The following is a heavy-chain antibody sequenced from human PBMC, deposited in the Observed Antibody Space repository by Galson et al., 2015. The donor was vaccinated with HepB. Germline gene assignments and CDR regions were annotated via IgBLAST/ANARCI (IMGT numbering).Heavy chain of an antibody. CDR3: AKDRAVAGRISPFDY. CDR2: ISGSGGST. V-gene: IGHV3-23*01. J-gene: IGHJ4*02. Sequence: SLRLSCAASGFTFSSYAMSWVRQAPGKGLEWVSAISGSGGSTYYADSVKGRFTISRDNSKNTLYLQMNSLRAEDTAVYYCAKDRAVAGRISPFDYWGQGTLVTVSS. CDR1: GFTFSSYA. D-gene: IGHD6-19*01.